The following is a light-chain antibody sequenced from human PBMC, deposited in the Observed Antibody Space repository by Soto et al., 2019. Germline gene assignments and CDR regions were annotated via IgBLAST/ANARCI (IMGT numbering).Light chain of an antibody. V-gene: IGKV1-39*01. CDR3: QQSYGTLIT. CDR2: AAS. CDR1: QTISRY. J-gene: IGKJ5*01. Sequence: IQMTQSPSYLSASVGDRITITCRACQTISRYLTWYQQKPGKAPQXLIYAASSLQSGVPSRFSGSGSGTDLTLTISSLKPEDFETYYCQQSYGTLITFGQGTRLEIK.